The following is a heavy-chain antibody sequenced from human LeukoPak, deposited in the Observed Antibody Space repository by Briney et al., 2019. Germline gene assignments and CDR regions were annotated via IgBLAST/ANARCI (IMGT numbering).Heavy chain of an antibody. J-gene: IGHJ4*02. CDR2: VYDSWNN. D-gene: IGHD3-10*02. V-gene: IGHV4-30-4*01. CDR3: ASYFVGNGGRGY. CDR1: GDSINSGNSH. Sequence: SETLSLTCTVSGDSINSGNSHWTWIRQPPGKGLEWLGSVYDSWNNYYNPSLESRITMSVDTSKNQYSLELSSVIAADTAVYYCASYFVGNGGRGYWGQGALVAVSS.